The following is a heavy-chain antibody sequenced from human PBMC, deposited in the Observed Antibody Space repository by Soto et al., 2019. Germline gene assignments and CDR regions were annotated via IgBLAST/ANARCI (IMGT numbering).Heavy chain of an antibody. V-gene: IGHV3-30*18. D-gene: IGHD6-19*01. Sequence: GGSLRLSCAASRLTFSSYGMHWVRQAPGKGLEWVAVISYDGSNKYYADSVKGRFTISRDNSKNTLYLQMNSLRAEDTAVYYCAKNTADLAGLYYYGMDVWGRGTTVTVSS. CDR2: ISYDGSNK. CDR3: AKNTADLAGLYYYGMDV. CDR1: RLTFSSYG. J-gene: IGHJ6*02.